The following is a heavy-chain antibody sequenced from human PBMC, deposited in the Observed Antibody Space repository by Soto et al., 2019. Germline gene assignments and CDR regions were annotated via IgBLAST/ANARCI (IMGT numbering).Heavy chain of an antibody. CDR2: ITDSGGST. J-gene: IGHJ4*02. D-gene: IGHD1-1*01. CDR3: AKLYWNPRYFDY. Sequence: SGGSLRLSCLTSGFTFSSSAMTWVRQAPGKGLEWVSTITDSGGSTDYADSVKGRFTISRDNSKSTLYLQMNNLRADDTAVYYCAKLYWNPRYFDYWGQGARVTVSS. CDR1: GFTFSSSA. V-gene: IGHV3-23*01.